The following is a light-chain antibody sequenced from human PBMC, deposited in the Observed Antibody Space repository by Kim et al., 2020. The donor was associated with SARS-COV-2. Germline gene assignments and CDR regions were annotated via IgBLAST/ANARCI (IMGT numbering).Light chain of an antibody. CDR1: QSIATS. V-gene: IGKV1-5*01. CDR3: QQYISYPLT. J-gene: IGKJ1*01. Sequence: ASVRDRVTITCRASQSIATSLAWYQQKPGKAPNLLIYDASSLESGVPSRFSGSGSGPEFTLTISSLQPDDVATYYCQQYISYPLTFGQGTKVDIK. CDR2: DAS.